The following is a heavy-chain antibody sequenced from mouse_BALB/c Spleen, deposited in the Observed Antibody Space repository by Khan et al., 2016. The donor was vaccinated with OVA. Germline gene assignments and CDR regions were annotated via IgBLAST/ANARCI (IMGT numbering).Heavy chain of an antibody. J-gene: IGHJ2*01. CDR2: ISYSGGT. CDR1: GYSITSYYA. D-gene: IGHD1-1*01. Sequence: VQLKQSGPGLVKPSQSLSLTCTVTGYSITSYYAWYWIRQSPGNKLEWMGYISYSGGTNYNPSHKSRISITRNTSKNRFFLQLNSVTTEDATAYYCARGNYYEYYFDYWGQGTTLTVSS. CDR3: ARGNYYEYYFDY. V-gene: IGHV3-2*02.